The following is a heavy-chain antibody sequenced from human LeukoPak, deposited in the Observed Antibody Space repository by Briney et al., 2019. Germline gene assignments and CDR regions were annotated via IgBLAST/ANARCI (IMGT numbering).Heavy chain of an antibody. CDR1: GFTFSVYN. Sequence: GGSLRLSCAASGFTFSVYNMNWVRQAPGKGLEWVSYISTSSSTIYYADSVKGRFTISRDNSKNTLYLQMNSLRAEDTAVYYCAREKAFDVWGQGTMVTVSS. J-gene: IGHJ3*01. CDR3: AREKAFDV. CDR2: ISTSSSTI. V-gene: IGHV3-48*01.